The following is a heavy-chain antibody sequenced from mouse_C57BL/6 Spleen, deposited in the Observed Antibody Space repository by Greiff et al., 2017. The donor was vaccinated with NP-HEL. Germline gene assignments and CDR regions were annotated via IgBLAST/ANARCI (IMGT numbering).Heavy chain of an antibody. D-gene: IGHD1-1*01. CDR2: ISYDGSN. J-gene: IGHJ3*01. CDR3: ARFYGSEASY. V-gene: IGHV3-6*01. Sequence: EVQLQESGPGLVKPSQSLSLTCSVTGYSITSGYYWNWIRQFPGNKLEWMGYISYDGSNNYNPSLKNRISITRDTSKNQFFLKLNSVTTEDTATYDCARFYGSEASYWGQGTLVTVSA. CDR1: GYSITSGYY.